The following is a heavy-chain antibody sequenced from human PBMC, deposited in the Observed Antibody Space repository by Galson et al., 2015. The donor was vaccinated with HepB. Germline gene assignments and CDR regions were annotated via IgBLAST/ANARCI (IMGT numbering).Heavy chain of an antibody. V-gene: IGHV1-69*13. CDR3: AKANWNDGTYYYGMDV. CDR2: IIPIFGTA. D-gene: IGHD1-1*01. Sequence: SVKVSCKASGGTFSSYAISWVRQAPGQGLEWMGGIIPIFGTANYAQKFQGRVTITADESTSTAYMELSSLRSEDTAVYYCAKANWNDGTYYYGMDVWGQGTTVTVSS. CDR1: GGTFSSYA. J-gene: IGHJ6*02.